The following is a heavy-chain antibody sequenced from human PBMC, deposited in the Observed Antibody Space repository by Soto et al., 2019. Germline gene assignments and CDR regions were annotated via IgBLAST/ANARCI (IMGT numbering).Heavy chain of an antibody. CDR1: GCTFSSYG. D-gene: IGHD3-10*01. V-gene: IGHV3-33*01. CDR3: ARDSGLWFGELFGFDY. CDR2: IWYDGSNK. J-gene: IGHJ4*02. Sequence: GGSLRLSCAASGCTFSSYGMHWVRQAPGKGLEWVAVIWYDGSNKYYADSVKGRFTISRDNSKNTLYLQMNSLRAEDTAVYYCARDSGLWFGELFGFDYWGQGT.